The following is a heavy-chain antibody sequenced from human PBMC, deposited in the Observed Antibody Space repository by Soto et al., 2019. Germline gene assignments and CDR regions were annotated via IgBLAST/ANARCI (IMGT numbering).Heavy chain of an antibody. J-gene: IGHJ3*02. D-gene: IGHD3-3*01. Sequence: QVQLVQSGAEVKKLGASVKVSCKASGYTFTSYDINWVRQATGQGLEWMGWMNPNSGNTGYAQKFQGRVTMTRNTSISTAYMELSSLRSEDTAVYYCASPARNYDFWSGYSFDIWGQGTMVTVSS. CDR1: GYTFTSYD. V-gene: IGHV1-8*01. CDR2: MNPNSGNT. CDR3: ASPARNYDFWSGYSFDI.